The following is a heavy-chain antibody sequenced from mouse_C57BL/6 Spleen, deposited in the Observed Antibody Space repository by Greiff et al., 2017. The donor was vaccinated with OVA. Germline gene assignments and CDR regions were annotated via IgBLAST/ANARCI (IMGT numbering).Heavy chain of an antibody. CDR3: ARGGAVTTVVDY. V-gene: IGHV1-82*01. CDR2: IYPGDGDT. D-gene: IGHD1-1*01. Sequence: VQLQESGPELVKPGASVKISCKASGYAFSSSWMNWVKQRPGKGLEWIGRIYPGDGDTNYNGKFKGKATLTADKSSSTAYMQLSSLTSEDSAVYVCARGGAVTTVVDYWGQGTTLTVSS. CDR1: GYAFSSSW. J-gene: IGHJ2*01.